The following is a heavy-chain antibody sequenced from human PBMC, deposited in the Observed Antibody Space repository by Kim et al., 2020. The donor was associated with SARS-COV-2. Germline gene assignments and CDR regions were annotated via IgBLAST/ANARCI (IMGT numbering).Heavy chain of an antibody. V-gene: IGHV3-73*01. CDR2: IRSRANSYAT. D-gene: IGHD1-1*01. Sequence: GSLRFSCAASGFTFSGSAMHWVRQASGKGLEWVGRIRSRANSYATAYAASVKGRFTISRDDSKTTAYLQMNSLKTEDTAVYYFTRFPGTTLAFWVTFDI. CDR3: TRFPGTTLAFWVTFDI. J-gene: IGHJ3*02. CDR1: GFTFSGSA.